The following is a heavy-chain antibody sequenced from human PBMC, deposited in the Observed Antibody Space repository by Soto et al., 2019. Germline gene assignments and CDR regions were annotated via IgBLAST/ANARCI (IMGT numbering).Heavy chain of an antibody. D-gene: IGHD3-3*01. CDR2: IKSKTDGGTT. CDR3: TTDPEWPRNYYGMDV. J-gene: IGHJ6*02. Sequence: EVQLVESGGGLVKPGGSLRLSCAASGFTFSNAWMSWVSQAPGKGLEWVGRIKSKTDGGTTDYAAPVKGRFTISRDDSKNTLYLQMNSLKTEDTAVYYCTTDPEWPRNYYGMDVWGQGTTVTVSS. CDR1: GFTFSNAW. V-gene: IGHV3-15*01.